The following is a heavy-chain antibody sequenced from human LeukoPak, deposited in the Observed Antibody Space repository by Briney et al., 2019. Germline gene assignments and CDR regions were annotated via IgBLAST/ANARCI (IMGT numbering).Heavy chain of an antibody. J-gene: IGHJ6*02. CDR3: ARSYSSSGYYYYGMDL. CDR1: GGSGSTYY. D-gene: IGHD6-6*01. V-gene: IGHV4-59*02. Sequence: SETLSLTCTVSGGSGSTYYWSWIRQPAGKGLEWIGHIYDSGNTIYNSSLKSRVTISVDKSKNQFSLKLSSVTAADTAVYYCARSYSSSGYYYYGMDLWGQGTTVTVSS. CDR2: IYDSGNT.